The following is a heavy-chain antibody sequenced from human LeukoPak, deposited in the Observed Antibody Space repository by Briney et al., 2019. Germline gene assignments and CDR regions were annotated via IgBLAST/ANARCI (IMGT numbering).Heavy chain of an antibody. CDR1: GFTFDDHT. J-gene: IGHJ4*02. CDR3: ANIAAAGY. V-gene: IGHV3-43*01. D-gene: IGHD6-13*01. Sequence: PGGSLRLSCAASGFTFDDHTMHWVRQAPGKGLEWVSLISWDGGSTYYADSVKGRFTISRDNSKNTLYLQMNSLRAEDTAVYYCANIAAAGYWGQGTLVAVSS. CDR2: ISWDGGST.